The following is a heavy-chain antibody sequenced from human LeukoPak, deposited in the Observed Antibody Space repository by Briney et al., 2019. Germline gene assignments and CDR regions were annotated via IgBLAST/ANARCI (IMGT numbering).Heavy chain of an antibody. V-gene: IGHV3-11*01. CDR1: GFTFSDYY. CDR3: ASVVVPTDYYYGMDV. Sequence: GSLRLSCAASGFTFSDYYMSWIRQAPGKGLEWVSYISSSGSTIYYADSVKGRFTISRDNAKNSLYLQMNSLRAEDTAMYYCASVVVPTDYYYGMDVWGQGTTVTVSS. J-gene: IGHJ6*02. CDR2: ISSSGSTI. D-gene: IGHD2-2*01.